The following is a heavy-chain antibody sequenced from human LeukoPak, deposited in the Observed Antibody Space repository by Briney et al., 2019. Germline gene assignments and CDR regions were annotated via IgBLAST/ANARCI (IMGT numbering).Heavy chain of an antibody. Sequence: GGCLRLSCAASGFTFSSYGMHWVRQAPGKGLEWVAVIWYGGSNKYYADSVKGRFTISRDNSKNTLYLQMNSLRAEDTAVYYCARQPFGPGTYLQYWGQGTLVIVSS. V-gene: IGHV3-33*08. CDR3: ARQPFGPGTYLQY. CDR1: GFTFSSYG. CDR2: IWYGGSNK. J-gene: IGHJ1*01. D-gene: IGHD3-10*01.